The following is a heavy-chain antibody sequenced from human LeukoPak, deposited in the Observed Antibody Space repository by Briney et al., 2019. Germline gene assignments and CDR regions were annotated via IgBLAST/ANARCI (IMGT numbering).Heavy chain of an antibody. CDR2: IHDTRGT. J-gene: IGHJ4*02. D-gene: IGHD3-22*01. CDR1: GGSMKNYY. CDR3: ARDNQYNSDSSDYGGTNFDY. V-gene: IGHV4-59*12. Sequence: SETLSLTCTVSGGSMKNYYWSWIRQPPGKGLEWIGYIHDTRGTNYNPYLKSRVTMSLDTSKNQFSLKLSSVTAADTAMYYCARDNQYNSDSSDYGGTNFDYWGQGTLVTVSS.